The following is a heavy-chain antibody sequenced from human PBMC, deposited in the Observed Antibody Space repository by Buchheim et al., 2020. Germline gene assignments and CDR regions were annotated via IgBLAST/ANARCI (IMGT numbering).Heavy chain of an antibody. D-gene: IGHD5-18*01. CDR2: ISGRGGST. Sequence: EVQLLESGGGLVQPGGSLRLSCAASGFTFSSYAMSWVRQAPGKGLEWVSAISGRGGSTYYADSVKGRFTTPRDNSKTKLYLKMNSLRAEDTAVYYCAKGEGLWLYFDYWGQGTL. V-gene: IGHV3-23*01. J-gene: IGHJ4*02. CDR3: AKGEGLWLYFDY. CDR1: GFTFSSYA.